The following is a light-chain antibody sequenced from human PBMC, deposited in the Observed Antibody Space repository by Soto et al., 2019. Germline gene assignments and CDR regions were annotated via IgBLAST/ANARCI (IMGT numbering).Light chain of an antibody. CDR3: QQFGSSWLT. Sequence: ENVLTQSPGTLSLSPGERATLSCRASQSIGSSYLAWYQQKPGHAPRLIIYARSSSATGIPDRFSGGRSATDFTPPISRLQPEDFAVYYCQQFGSSWLTFGQGTKVEIK. V-gene: IGKV3-20*01. CDR1: QSIGSSY. J-gene: IGKJ1*01. CDR2: ARS.